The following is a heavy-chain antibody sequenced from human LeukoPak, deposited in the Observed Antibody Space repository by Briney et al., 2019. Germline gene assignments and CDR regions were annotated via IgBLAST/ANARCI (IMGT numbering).Heavy chain of an antibody. CDR2: IWYDGSKK. CDR3: AKDSKPVAPRWSDY. CDR1: GFTFSNYG. Sequence: GGSLRLSCAASGFTFSNYGMHWVRQAPGKGLEWVAVIWYDGSKKYYADSVKGRFTISRDDSKNTLYLQMNSLRAEDTAVYYCAKDSKPVAPRWSDYWGQGTQVTVSS. V-gene: IGHV3-33*06. D-gene: IGHD2-2*01. J-gene: IGHJ4*02.